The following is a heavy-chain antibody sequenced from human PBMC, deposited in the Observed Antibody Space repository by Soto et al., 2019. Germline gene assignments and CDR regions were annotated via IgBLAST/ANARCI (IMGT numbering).Heavy chain of an antibody. V-gene: IGHV4-61*05. CDR1: GGSISSSPYY. D-gene: IGHD6-19*01. CDR2: IFQSGST. CDR3: ARGRGRYSSGWSWFDP. J-gene: IGHJ5*02. Sequence: SETLSLTCTVSGGSISSSPYYWDWIRQPPGKGLEWIGEIFQSGSTNYTPSLESRVTISVDKSKNQFSLTLTSVTAADTAVYFCARGRGRYSSGWSWFDPWGQGILVTVSS.